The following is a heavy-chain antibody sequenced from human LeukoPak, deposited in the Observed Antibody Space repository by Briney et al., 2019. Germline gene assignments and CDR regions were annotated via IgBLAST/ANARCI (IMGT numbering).Heavy chain of an antibody. V-gene: IGHV4-59*01. Sequence: PSETLSLTCTVSGGSISSYYWSWIRQPPGKGLEWIGYIYYSGSTNYNPSLKSRVTISVDTSKNQFSLKLSSVTAADTAVYYCARARRDILTGYHKYYSDYWGQGTLVTVSS. CDR2: IYYSGST. D-gene: IGHD3-9*01. J-gene: IGHJ4*02. CDR3: ARARRDILTGYHKYYSDY. CDR1: GGSISSYY.